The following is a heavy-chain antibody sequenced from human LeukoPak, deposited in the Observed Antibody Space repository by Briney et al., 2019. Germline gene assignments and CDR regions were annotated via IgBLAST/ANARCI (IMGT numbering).Heavy chain of an antibody. D-gene: IGHD7-27*01. CDR3: ARGPPNWGYDY. V-gene: IGHV1-8*01. J-gene: IGHJ4*02. CDR2: MSPNSGDT. Sequence: ASVKVSCKASGYAFTSYDFNWVRQATGQRPEWMGWMSPNSGDTGYAQKFQDRVTMTRNTSISTAYMELSSLRSDDTAVYYCARGPPNWGYDYWGPGTLVTVSS. CDR1: GYAFTSYD.